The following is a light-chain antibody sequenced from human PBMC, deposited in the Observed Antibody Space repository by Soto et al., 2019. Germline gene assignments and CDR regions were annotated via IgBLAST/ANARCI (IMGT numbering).Light chain of an antibody. Sequence: QSALTQPPSASGPPGQSVTISCTGSSRDVGDYNYVSWYQQHPGKAPKLIIFEVTKRPSGVPDRFSGSKSANTASLTVSGLQAEDEAEYFCTSYAGANTLVFGGGTKLTVL. CDR1: SRDVGDYNY. CDR3: TSYAGANTLV. J-gene: IGLJ2*01. CDR2: EVT. V-gene: IGLV2-8*01.